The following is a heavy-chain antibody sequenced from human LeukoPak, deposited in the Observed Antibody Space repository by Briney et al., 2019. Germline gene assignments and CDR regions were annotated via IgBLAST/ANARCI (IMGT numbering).Heavy chain of an antibody. CDR2: ISSSGSPI. CDR1: GFTFSSSE. D-gene: IGHD6-6*01. J-gene: IGHJ4*02. CDR3: ARASSSEGYLFDS. Sequence: GGSLRLSCAASGFTFSSSEMNWVRQAPGKGLEWVSYISSSGSPIYYADSVKGRFTISRDNAKNSLYLQMSSLRVEDTAVYYCARASSSEGYLFDSWGEGTLVTVSS. V-gene: IGHV3-48*03.